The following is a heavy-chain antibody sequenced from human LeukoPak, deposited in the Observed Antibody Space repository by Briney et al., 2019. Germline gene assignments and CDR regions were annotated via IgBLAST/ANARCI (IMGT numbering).Heavy chain of an antibody. Sequence: PSETLSLTCTISGGSISSFYWSWIRQPPGKGLERIGYIYYSGSTNYNPSLKSRVTISFDTSKNQFSLKLSSVTAADTAVYYCASYVYYYDTHMDVWGKGTTVTISS. D-gene: IGHD3-22*01. CDR1: GGSISSFY. CDR3: ASYVYYYDTHMDV. V-gene: IGHV4-59*12. J-gene: IGHJ6*03. CDR2: IYYSGST.